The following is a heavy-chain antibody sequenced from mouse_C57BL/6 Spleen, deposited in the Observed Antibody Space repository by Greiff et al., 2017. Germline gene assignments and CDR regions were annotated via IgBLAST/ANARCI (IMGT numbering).Heavy chain of an antibody. D-gene: IGHD4-1*01. Sequence: QVQLQQPGAELVKPGASVKLSCKASGYTFTSYWMHWVKQRPGQGLEWIGMIHPNSGSTNYNEKFKSKATLTVDKSSSTAYMQLSSLTSEDSAVYYCATADWDRYYEVWGTGTTVTVSS. CDR2: IHPNSGST. CDR1: GYTFTSYW. CDR3: ATADWDRYYEV. V-gene: IGHV1-64*01. J-gene: IGHJ1*03.